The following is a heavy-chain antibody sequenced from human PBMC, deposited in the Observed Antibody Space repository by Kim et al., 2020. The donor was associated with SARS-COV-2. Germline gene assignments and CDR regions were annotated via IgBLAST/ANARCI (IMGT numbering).Heavy chain of an antibody. CDR1: GYTFTSYG. CDR3: ARDEDWNDYYGMDV. V-gene: IGHV1-18*01. Sequence: ASVKVSCKASGYTFTSYGISWVRQAPGQGLEWMGWISAYNGNTNYAQKLQGRVTMTTDTSTSTAYMELRSLRSDDTAVYYCARDEDWNDYYGMDVWGQGTTVTVSS. J-gene: IGHJ6*02. CDR2: ISAYNGNT. D-gene: IGHD1-1*01.